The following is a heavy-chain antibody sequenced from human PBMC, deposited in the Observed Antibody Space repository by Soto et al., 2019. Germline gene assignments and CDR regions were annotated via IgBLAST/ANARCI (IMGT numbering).Heavy chain of an antibody. CDR2: ISSSSSTI. D-gene: IGHD3-9*01. Sequence: PGGSLRLSCAASGFTFSSYSMNWVRQAPGKGLEWVSYISSSSSTIYYADSVKGRFTISRDNAKNSLYLQMNSLRAEDTAVYYCARDSFFSLRYFDWLFTIDYWGQGTLVTVSS. J-gene: IGHJ4*02. CDR3: ARDSFFSLRYFDWLFTIDY. CDR1: GFTFSSYS. V-gene: IGHV3-48*01.